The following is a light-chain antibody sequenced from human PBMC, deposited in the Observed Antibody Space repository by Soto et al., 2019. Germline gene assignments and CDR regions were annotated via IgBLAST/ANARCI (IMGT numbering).Light chain of an antibody. Sequence: DIQMTQSHSTLSASIGDRVSITCRASDNIGPWVAWYQQKPGKAPKLLIYKASPFETGAPSSFVDSGLGTGFTLTITRLQPDDFATYYCQNYNSYSRTFGQGTKVAV. V-gene: IGKV1-5*03. J-gene: IGKJ1*01. CDR3: QNYNSYSRT. CDR2: KAS. CDR1: DNIGPW.